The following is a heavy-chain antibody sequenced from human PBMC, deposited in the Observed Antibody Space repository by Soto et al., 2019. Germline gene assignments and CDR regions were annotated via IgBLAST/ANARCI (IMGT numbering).Heavy chain of an antibody. V-gene: IGHV1-69*13. CDR2: IIPMFGTA. CDR1: GDTFSIYA. J-gene: IGHJ4*02. Sequence: GASVKVSCKASGDTFSIYAINWVRQAPGQGLEWMGGIIPMFGTANYAQKFKGRVTITAGESTSTVYMELSSLRSEDTAVYYCARVGPAHYYDSSGYYSPLDYWGQGTLVTV. CDR3: ARVGPAHYYDSSGYYSPLDY. D-gene: IGHD3-22*01.